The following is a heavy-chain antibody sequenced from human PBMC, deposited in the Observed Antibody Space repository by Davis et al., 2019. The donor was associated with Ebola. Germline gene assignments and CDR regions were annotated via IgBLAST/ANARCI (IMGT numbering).Heavy chain of an antibody. J-gene: IGHJ4*02. D-gene: IGHD6-19*01. Sequence: GESLKISCAAAGFTVSSYDMHWVRQGTGKGLEWVSSMDPAGDTYYPDSVRGRFIISRDKSNNTLYLEMNSLRVDDTAVYYCATTQWLREFDNWGQGTLVTVSS. V-gene: IGHV3-13*04. CDR2: MDPAGDT. CDR1: GFTVSSYD. CDR3: ATTQWLREFDN.